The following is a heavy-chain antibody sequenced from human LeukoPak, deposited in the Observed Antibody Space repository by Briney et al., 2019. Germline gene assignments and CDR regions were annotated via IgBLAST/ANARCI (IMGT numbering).Heavy chain of an antibody. Sequence: SETLSLTCAVYGGSFSGYYWSWIRQPPGKGLEWIGYIYYSGSTNYNPSLKSRVTISVDTSKNQFSLRLSSVTAADTAVYYCARFITIFGVVTGNWFDPWGQGTLVTVSS. CDR3: ARFITIFGVVTGNWFDP. D-gene: IGHD3-3*01. V-gene: IGHV4-59*01. CDR1: GGSFSGYY. J-gene: IGHJ5*02. CDR2: IYYSGST.